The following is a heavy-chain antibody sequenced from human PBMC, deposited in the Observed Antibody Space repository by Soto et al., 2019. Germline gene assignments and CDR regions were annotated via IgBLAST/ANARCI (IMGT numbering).Heavy chain of an antibody. J-gene: IGHJ5*02. CDR1: GGTFSSYA. V-gene: IGHV1-69*06. D-gene: IGHD1-7*01. Sequence: SVKVTCKASGGTFSSYAISWVRQAPGQGLEWMGGIIPIFGTANYAQKFQGRVTITADKSTSTAYMELSSLRSEDTAVYYCARCATNNWNYRAGWCDPWGQGTLATVSS. CDR3: ARCATNNWNYRAGWCDP. CDR2: IIPIFGTA.